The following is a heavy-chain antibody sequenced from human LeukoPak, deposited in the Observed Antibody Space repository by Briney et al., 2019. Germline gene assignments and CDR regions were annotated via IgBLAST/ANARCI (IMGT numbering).Heavy chain of an antibody. CDR3: ARDYGGKSDY. D-gene: IGHD4/OR15-4a*01. Sequence: SSETLSLTCTVSDGSISGYYWSWLRQPPGKGLEWIGYIHYSGTTNYNPSLKSRVTISVDTSKSQLSLKLSSVTAADTAVYYCARDYGGKSDYWGQGTLVTVSS. J-gene: IGHJ4*02. CDR2: IHYSGTT. V-gene: IGHV4-59*01. CDR1: DGSISGYY.